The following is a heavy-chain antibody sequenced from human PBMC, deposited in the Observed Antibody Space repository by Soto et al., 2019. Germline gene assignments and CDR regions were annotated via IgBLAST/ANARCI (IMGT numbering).Heavy chain of an antibody. CDR3: ARGPADELESPPYYYYYYYMDV. V-gene: IGHV1-69*02. D-gene: IGHD1-1*01. Sequence: QVQLVQSGAEVKKPGSSVKVSCKASGGTFSSYTISWVRQAPGQGLEWMGRIIPILGIANYAQKFQGRVTITADKSTSTAYMELSSLRSEDTAVYYCARGPADELESPPYYYYYYYMDVWGKGTTVTVSS. J-gene: IGHJ6*03. CDR1: GGTFSSYT. CDR2: IIPILGIA.